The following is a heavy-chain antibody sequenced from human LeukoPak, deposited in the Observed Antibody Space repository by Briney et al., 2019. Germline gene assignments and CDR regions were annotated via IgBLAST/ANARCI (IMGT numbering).Heavy chain of an antibody. D-gene: IGHD6-19*01. CDR2: IRYDGSNK. V-gene: IGHV3-30*02. Sequence: GGSLRLSCAASGFTFSSYGMHWVRQAPGKGLEWVAFIRYDGSNKYYADSVKGRFTISRDNSKNTLYLQMNSLRAEDTAVYYCARGRLEQWLSRWYFDLWGRGTLVTVSS. J-gene: IGHJ2*01. CDR1: GFTFSSYG. CDR3: ARGRLEQWLSRWYFDL.